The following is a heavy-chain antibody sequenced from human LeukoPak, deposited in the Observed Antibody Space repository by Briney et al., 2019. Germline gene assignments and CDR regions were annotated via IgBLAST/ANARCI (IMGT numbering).Heavy chain of an antibody. Sequence: ASVKVSCKASGYTFTSYGISWVRQAPGQGLEWMGWISAYNGNTNYAQKLQGRVTMTTDTSTSTAYMELRSLRSDDTAVYYCARAFDFWSSSTVVVHYFDYWGQGTLVTVSS. CDR3: ARAFDFWSSSTVVVHYFDY. J-gene: IGHJ4*02. CDR1: GYTFTSYG. CDR2: ISAYNGNT. D-gene: IGHD3-3*01. V-gene: IGHV1-18*01.